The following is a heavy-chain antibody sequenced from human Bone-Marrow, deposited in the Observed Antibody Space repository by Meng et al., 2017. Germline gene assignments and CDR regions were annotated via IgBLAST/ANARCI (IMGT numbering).Heavy chain of an antibody. CDR2: IYHDGST. V-gene: IGHV4-4*02. CDR3: ARAAYDIWSGYAP. D-gene: IGHD3-3*01. CDR1: GASISSSHW. J-gene: IGHJ5*02. Sequence: QVHRPGSGPGLVKPSGTLSLPCAVSGASISSSHWWGWVRQPPGKGLEWIGEIYHDGSTNYTPSLKSRVTISVDKSKNQFSLKLSSVTAADTAVYYCARAAYDIWSGYAPWGQGSLVTVSS.